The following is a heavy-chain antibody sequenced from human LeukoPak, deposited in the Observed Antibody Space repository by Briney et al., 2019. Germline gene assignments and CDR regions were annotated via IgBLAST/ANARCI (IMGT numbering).Heavy chain of an antibody. D-gene: IGHD3-10*01. CDR3: ARGDTMIRGLDS. CDR2: ISSNGGTT. V-gene: IGHV3-64*01. Sequence: GGSLRLSCAAPGFTFSSYAMHWVRQAPGKGLEYVSAISSNGGTTYYANSVKGRFTISRDNSKNTLCLQMGSLRAEDMAVYYCARGDTMIRGLDSWGQGTLVTVSS. J-gene: IGHJ4*02. CDR1: GFTFSSYA.